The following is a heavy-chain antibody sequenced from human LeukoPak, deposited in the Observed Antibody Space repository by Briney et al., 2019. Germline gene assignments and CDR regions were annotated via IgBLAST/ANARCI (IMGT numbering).Heavy chain of an antibody. J-gene: IGHJ5*02. D-gene: IGHD2-21*01. CDR1: GNSISTYY. V-gene: IGHV4-4*09. Sequence: PSETLPLTCTVSGNSISTYYWSWIRQPPGKGLECIGYIYSSGSAYYNPSLTSRVTISVDTSKNQFSLKLSSVTAADTAVYYCARLGASDATTDLFPAWFDPWGQGTLVTVSS. CDR2: IYSSGSA. CDR3: ARLGASDATTDLFPAWFDP.